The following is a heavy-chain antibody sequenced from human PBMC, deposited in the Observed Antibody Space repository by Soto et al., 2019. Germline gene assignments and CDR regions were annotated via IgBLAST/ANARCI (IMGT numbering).Heavy chain of an antibody. CDR2: INAGNGNT. D-gene: IGHD5-12*01. CDR1: GYTFTSYA. J-gene: IGHJ6*02. CDR3: AREWVEMATIIISGMEV. V-gene: IGHV1-3*01. Sequence: GASVKVSCKASGYTFTSYAMHWVRQAPGQRLEWMGWINAGNGNTKYSQKFQGRVTITRDTSASTAYMELSSLRSEDTAVYYCAREWVEMATIIISGMEVWGQGTTVTVSS.